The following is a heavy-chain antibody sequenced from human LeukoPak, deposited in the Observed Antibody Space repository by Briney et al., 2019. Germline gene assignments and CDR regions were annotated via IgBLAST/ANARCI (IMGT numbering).Heavy chain of an antibody. Sequence: PSETLSLTCTVSGGSISSSSYYWGWIRQPPGKGLEWIGSIYYSGSTYYNPSLKSRVTISVDTSKNQFSLKLSSVTAADTAVYYCARSYYYGSADFDYWGQGTLVTVSS. CDR2: IYYSGST. J-gene: IGHJ4*02. D-gene: IGHD3-10*01. CDR1: GGSISSSSYY. CDR3: ARSYYYGSADFDY. V-gene: IGHV4-39*01.